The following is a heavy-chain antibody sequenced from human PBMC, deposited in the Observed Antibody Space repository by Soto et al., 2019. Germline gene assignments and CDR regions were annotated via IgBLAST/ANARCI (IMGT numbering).Heavy chain of an antibody. J-gene: IGHJ4*02. Sequence: QLQLQESGPGLVKPSETLSLTCTVSGGSISSSSYYWGWIRQPPGKGLEWIGSIYYSGSTYYNPSLKSRVTISVDTSKNQFSLKLSSVTAADTAVYYCARLKYSGSYYGFYYFDYWGQGTLVTVSS. V-gene: IGHV4-39*01. CDR2: IYYSGST. D-gene: IGHD1-26*01. CDR3: ARLKYSGSYYGFYYFDY. CDR1: GGSISSSSYY.